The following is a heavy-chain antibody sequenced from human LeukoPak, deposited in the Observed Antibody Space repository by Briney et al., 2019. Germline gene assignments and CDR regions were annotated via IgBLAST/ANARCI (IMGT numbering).Heavy chain of an antibody. CDR2: IYYSGST. CDR1: GGSISSSSYY. V-gene: IGHV4-39*07. D-gene: IGHD3-3*01. J-gene: IGHJ4*02. CDR3: ARLTLAYDFWSGRPFDY. Sequence: SETLSLTCTVSGGSISSSSYYWGWIRQPPGKGLEWIGSIYYSGSTYYNPSLKSRVTISVDTSKNQFSLNLSSVTAADTAVYYCARLTLAYDFWSGRPFDYWGQGTLVTVSS.